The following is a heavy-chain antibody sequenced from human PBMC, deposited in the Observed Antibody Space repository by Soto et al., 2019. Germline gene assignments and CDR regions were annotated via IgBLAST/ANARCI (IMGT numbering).Heavy chain of an antibody. Sequence: GGSLRLSCAASGFTFSSYGMHWVRQAPGKGLEWVAVISYDGSNKYYADSVKGRFTISRDNSKNTLYLQMNSLRAEDTAVYYCAKDMEGNGYDKWGQGTLVTVSS. CDR1: GFTFSSYG. J-gene: IGHJ4*02. D-gene: IGHD3-9*01. CDR3: AKDMEGNGYDK. CDR2: ISYDGSNK. V-gene: IGHV3-30*18.